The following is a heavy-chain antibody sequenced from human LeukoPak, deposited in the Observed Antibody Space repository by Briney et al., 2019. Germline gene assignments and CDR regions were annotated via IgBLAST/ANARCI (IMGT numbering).Heavy chain of an antibody. V-gene: IGHV3-7*01. CDR3: ARDGPVVRGVSLGAFDM. Sequence: GGSLRLSCEASGITFSANRMSWVRQAPGKGLEWVANIKQDGSEIYYVDSVRGRFTISRDNAESSPYLQLNSLRVEDTAVYYCARDGPVVRGVSLGAFDMWNQGTVVTVSS. CDR2: IKQDGSEI. CDR1: GITFSANR. D-gene: IGHD3-10*01. J-gene: IGHJ3*02.